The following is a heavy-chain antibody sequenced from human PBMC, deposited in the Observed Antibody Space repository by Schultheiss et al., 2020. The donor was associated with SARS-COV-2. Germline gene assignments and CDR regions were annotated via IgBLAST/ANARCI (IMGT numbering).Heavy chain of an antibody. D-gene: IGHD3-10*01. CDR3: ARERGNYYYYGMDV. CDR2: MNPNSGNT. Sequence: ASVKVSCKASGYTFTSYDINWVRQATGQGLEWMGWMNPNSGNTGYAQKFQGRVTMTTDTSTSTAYMELRSLRSDDTAVYYCARERGNYYYYGMDVWGQGTTVTVSS. V-gene: IGHV1-8*01. CDR1: GYTFTSYD. J-gene: IGHJ6*02.